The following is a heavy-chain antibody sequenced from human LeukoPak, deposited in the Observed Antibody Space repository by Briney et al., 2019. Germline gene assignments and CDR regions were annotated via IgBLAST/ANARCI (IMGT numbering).Heavy chain of an antibody. Sequence: SETLSLTCTVSGYSISSGYLWGWIRQPPGKGLEWIGEINHSGSTNYNPSLKGRVTISVDTSKNQFSLKLSSVTAADTAVYYCARGRRDSSGYYLDYWGQGTLVTVSS. CDR2: INHSGST. CDR3: ARGRRDSSGYYLDY. V-gene: IGHV4-38-2*02. CDR1: GYSISSGYL. J-gene: IGHJ4*02. D-gene: IGHD3-22*01.